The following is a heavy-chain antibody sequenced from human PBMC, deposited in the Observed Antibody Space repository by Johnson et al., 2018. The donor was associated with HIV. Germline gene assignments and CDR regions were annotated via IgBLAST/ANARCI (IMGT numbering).Heavy chain of an antibody. D-gene: IGHD5-24*01. CDR1: GFTFNSYG. Sequence: QVQLVESGGGVVQPGGSLRLSCAASGFTFNSYGMHWVRQAPGKGLEWVAFIRNDGSNKFYADSVKGRFTISRDNSKNTLYLQMNSLGAEDTAVYYCAREMAWEDAFDIWGQGTMVTVSS. CDR2: IRNDGSNK. CDR3: AREMAWEDAFDI. V-gene: IGHV3-30*02. J-gene: IGHJ3*02.